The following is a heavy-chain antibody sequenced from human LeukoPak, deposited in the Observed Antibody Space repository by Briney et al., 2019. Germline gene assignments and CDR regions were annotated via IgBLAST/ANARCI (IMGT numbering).Heavy chain of an antibody. CDR3: ARGVAARPDYYFDY. Sequence: GGSLRLSCAASGFTFSSYAMSWVRQAPGKGLEWVSAISGSGGSTYYADSVKGRFTISRDNSKNTLYLQMNSLRAEDTAVYYCARGVAARPDYYFDYWGQGTLVTVSP. CDR2: ISGSGGST. D-gene: IGHD6-6*01. CDR1: GFTFSSYA. J-gene: IGHJ4*02. V-gene: IGHV3-23*01.